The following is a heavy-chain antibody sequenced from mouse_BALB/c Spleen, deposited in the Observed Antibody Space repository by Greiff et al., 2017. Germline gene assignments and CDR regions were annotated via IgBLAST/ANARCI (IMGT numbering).Heavy chain of an antibody. CDR3: TPLTTAFDY. CDR1: GFTFSNYW. V-gene: IGHV6-6*02. J-gene: IGHJ2*01. CDR2: IRLKSNNYAT. D-gene: IGHD1-2*01. Sequence: VQLKESGGGLVQPGGSMKLSCVASGFTFSNYWMNWVRQSPEKGLEWVAEIRLKSNNYATHYAESVKGRFTISRDDSKSSVYLQMNNLRAEDTGIYYCTPLTTAFDYWGQGTTLTVSS.